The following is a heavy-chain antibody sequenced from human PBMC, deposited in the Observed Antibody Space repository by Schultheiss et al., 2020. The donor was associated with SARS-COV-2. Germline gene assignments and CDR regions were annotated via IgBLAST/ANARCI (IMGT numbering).Heavy chain of an antibody. D-gene: IGHD1-1*01. CDR2: INTSGNT. Sequence: SETLSLTCTVSGGSISTFQWNWIRQPAGKGLEWIGRINTSGNTNYNPSLKSRVTMSRDTSEKQFSLKLSSVTAADTAVYYCASTRYYFDYWGQGTLVTVSS. J-gene: IGHJ4*02. CDR3: ASTRYYFDY. CDR1: GGSISTFQ. V-gene: IGHV4-4*07.